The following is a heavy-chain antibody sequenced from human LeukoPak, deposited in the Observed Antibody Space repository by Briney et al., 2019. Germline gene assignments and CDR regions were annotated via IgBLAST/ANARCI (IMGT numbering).Heavy chain of an antibody. CDR1: GFTFSSYG. Sequence: GGSLRLSCAASGFTFSSYGMHWVRQAPGKGLEWVALISYDGSNKYYADSVKGRLTISRDNSKNTLYLQMNSLRAEDTAVYYCARDPGFPSQLLLYPVLYFDYWGQGTLVTVSS. J-gene: IGHJ4*02. D-gene: IGHD2-2*02. CDR2: ISYDGSNK. V-gene: IGHV3-30*03. CDR3: ARDPGFPSQLLLYPVLYFDY.